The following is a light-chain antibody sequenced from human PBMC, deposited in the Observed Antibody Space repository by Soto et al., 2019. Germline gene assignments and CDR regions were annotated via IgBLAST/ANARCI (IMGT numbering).Light chain of an antibody. CDR3: GTYTGSNTLL. V-gene: IGLV2-14*01. CDR1: SSDVGAYNY. J-gene: IGLJ2*01. Sequence: QSALTQPASVSGSPGQSITISCTGTSSDVGAYNYVSWYQQYPGKAPKLMIYEVSNRPSGVSNRFSGSKSGNTASLTISGIQAEDEADYYCGTYTGSNTLLFCGGTKLTVL. CDR2: EVS.